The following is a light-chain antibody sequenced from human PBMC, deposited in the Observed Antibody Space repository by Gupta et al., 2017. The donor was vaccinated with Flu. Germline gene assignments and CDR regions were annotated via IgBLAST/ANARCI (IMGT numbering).Light chain of an antibody. Sequence: QSALTQPASVSGSPGQSITTSCPGTSSDVGGYNYVSWYQHHPGKAPKLMIYEVSNRPSGVSNRFSGSKSGNTASLTISGLQAEDEADYYCSSYTSSATVVFGGGTKLTVL. CDR3: SSYTSSATVV. CDR1: SSDVGGYNY. V-gene: IGLV2-14*01. CDR2: EVS. J-gene: IGLJ2*01.